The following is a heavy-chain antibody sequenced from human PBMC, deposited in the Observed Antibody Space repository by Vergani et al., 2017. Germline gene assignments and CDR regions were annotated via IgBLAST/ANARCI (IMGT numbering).Heavy chain of an antibody. CDR3: ARDYHRSGSFDY. Sequence: QVKLVQSGAEVKKPGSSVKDSCKASGGTFSSYTISWVRQAPGQGLEWMGRIIPILGIANYAQKFQGRVTITADKSTSTAYMELSSLRSEDKAVYYCARDYHRSGSFDYWGQGTLVTVSS. CDR1: GGTFSSYT. V-gene: IGHV1-69*08. J-gene: IGHJ4*02. D-gene: IGHD3-22*01. CDR2: IIPILGIA.